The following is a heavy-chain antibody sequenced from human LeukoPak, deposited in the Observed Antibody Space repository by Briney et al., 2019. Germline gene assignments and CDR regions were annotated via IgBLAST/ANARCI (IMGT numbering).Heavy chain of an antibody. D-gene: IGHD2-2*02. CDR3: ARDSWLYGTPFDY. V-gene: IGHV3-66*01. CDR2: IYSGGST. Sequence: AGGSLRLSCAASGFTVSSNYMSWVRQAPGKGLEWVSVIYSGGSTYYADSVKGRFTISRDNSKNTLYLQMNSLRAEDTAVYYCARDSWLYGTPFDYWGQGTLVTVSS. J-gene: IGHJ4*02. CDR1: GFTVSSNY.